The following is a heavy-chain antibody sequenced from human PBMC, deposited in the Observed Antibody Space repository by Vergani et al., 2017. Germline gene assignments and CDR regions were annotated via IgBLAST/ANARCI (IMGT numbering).Heavy chain of an antibody. V-gene: IGHV3-49*03. CDR1: GFTFGDYA. CDR2: IRSKAYGGTT. Sequence: DVHLAESGGGLVQPGRSLRLSCTASGFTFGDYAMSWFRQAPGKGLEWVGFIRSKAYGGTTEYAASVKGRFTISRDDSKSIAYLQMNSLKTEDTAVYYCTTPTKWELRYYFDYWGQGTLVTVSS. J-gene: IGHJ4*02. CDR3: TTPTKWELRYYFDY. D-gene: IGHD3-9*01.